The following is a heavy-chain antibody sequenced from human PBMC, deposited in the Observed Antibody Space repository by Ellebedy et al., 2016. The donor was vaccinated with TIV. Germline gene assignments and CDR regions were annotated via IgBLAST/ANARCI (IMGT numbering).Heavy chain of an antibody. Sequence: PGGSLRPSCAAPGFTFSSYGMHWARQAPGKGLEWVAVIWYDGSNKYYADSVKGRFTISRDNSKNTLYLQMNSLRAEDTAVYYCARGLWGYCRSTSCSIDYWGQGTLVTVSS. CDR1: GFTFSSYG. CDR2: IWYDGSNK. V-gene: IGHV3-33*01. D-gene: IGHD2-2*01. J-gene: IGHJ4*02. CDR3: ARGLWGYCRSTSCSIDY.